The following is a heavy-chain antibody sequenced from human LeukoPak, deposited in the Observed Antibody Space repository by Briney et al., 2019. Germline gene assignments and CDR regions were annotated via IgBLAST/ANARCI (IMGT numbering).Heavy chain of an antibody. Sequence: PGGSLRLSCAPSGFTFSSYWMNWVRQAPGKGLEWISYIGGRGDGISYADSVKGRFIVSRDNAKNSLFLQMNRLRGEDTAIYFCAREIPGRIAADCWGQGTLVTVSS. J-gene: IGHJ4*02. CDR2: IGGRGDGI. CDR1: GFTFSSYW. V-gene: IGHV3-48*01. D-gene: IGHD2-15*01. CDR3: AREIPGRIAADC.